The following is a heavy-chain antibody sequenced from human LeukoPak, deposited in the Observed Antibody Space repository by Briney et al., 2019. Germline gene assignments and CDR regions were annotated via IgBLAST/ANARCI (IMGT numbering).Heavy chain of an antibody. CDR3: AVRRGRGLSDY. J-gene: IGHJ4*02. D-gene: IGHD3-16*01. CDR1: GGSFSGCY. Sequence: SETLSLTCAVYGGSFSGCYWSWIRQPPGKGLEWIGEINHSGSTNYNPSLKSRVTISVDTSKNQFSLKLSSVTAADTAVYYCAVRRGRGLSDYWGQGTLVTVSS. CDR2: INHSGST. V-gene: IGHV4-34*01.